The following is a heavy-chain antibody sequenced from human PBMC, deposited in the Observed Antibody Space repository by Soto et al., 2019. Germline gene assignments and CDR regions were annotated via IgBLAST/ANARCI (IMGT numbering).Heavy chain of an antibody. J-gene: IGHJ4*02. V-gene: IGHV2-5*02. CDR2: IYWDDDK. Sequence: QITLKESGPTLVKPTQTLTLTCTFSGFSLSTSGVGLGWIRQPPGKAMEWLALIYWDDDKRYSPSLRSRLTNTEDTSKNQVVLTGTTVDPVDTAPYYCAHSGRKPFDYWGQLTLVTVSS. CDR3: AHSGRKPFDY. CDR1: GFSLSTSGVG.